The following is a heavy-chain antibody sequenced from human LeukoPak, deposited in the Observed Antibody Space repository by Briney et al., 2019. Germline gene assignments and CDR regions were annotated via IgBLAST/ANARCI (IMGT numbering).Heavy chain of an antibody. D-gene: IGHD4/OR15-4a*01. CDR3: ARRAGAYSHPYDY. Sequence: PGGSLRLSCAASGFTFSRYAMSWVRQAPGRGLEWVSCISATGGSTYYADSVKGRFTISRDNSKNTLYLQMNSLRAEDTAVYYCARRAGAYSHPYDYWGQGTLVTVSS. CDR2: ISATGGST. J-gene: IGHJ4*02. V-gene: IGHV3-23*01. CDR1: GFTFSRYA.